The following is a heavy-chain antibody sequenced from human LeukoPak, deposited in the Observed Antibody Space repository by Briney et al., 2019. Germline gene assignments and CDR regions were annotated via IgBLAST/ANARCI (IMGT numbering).Heavy chain of an antibody. D-gene: IGHD6-13*01. CDR1: GYTFTSYA. V-gene: IGHV1-3*01. Sequence: ASVKVSCKASGYTFTSYAMHWVRQAPGQRLEWMGWINAGNGNTKYSQKFQGRVTITRDTSASTAYMELSSLRSEDTAVYYCARAIAAAEPVDFDYWGQGTLATVSS. J-gene: IGHJ4*02. CDR3: ARAIAAAEPVDFDY. CDR2: INAGNGNT.